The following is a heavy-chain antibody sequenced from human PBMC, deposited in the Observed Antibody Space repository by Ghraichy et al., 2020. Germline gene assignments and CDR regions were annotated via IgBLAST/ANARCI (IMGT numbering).Heavy chain of an antibody. CDR1: GFTFSSYS. CDR2: ISSSGSSI. D-gene: IGHD3-22*01. V-gene: IGHV3-48*04. J-gene: IGHJ4*02. CDR3: ARSVSYYDSSGYYSYYFDY. Sequence: GGSLRLSCAASGFTFSSYSMNWVRQAPGKGLEWVSYISSSGSSIYNADSVKGRFTVSRDNAKNSLYLQMNSLRGEDTAVYHCARSVSYYDSSGYYSYYFDYWGQGTLVTVSS.